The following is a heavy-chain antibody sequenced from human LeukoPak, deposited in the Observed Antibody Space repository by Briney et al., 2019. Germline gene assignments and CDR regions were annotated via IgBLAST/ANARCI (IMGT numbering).Heavy chain of an antibody. CDR3: ASGRGGSY. J-gene: IGHJ4*02. V-gene: IGHV3-7*03. Sequence: GGSLRLSCAASGFTFSRYWMSWVRQAPGKGLEWVANIKEDGSEKNYVDSVKGRFTISRDNAKTSLYLQMNSLRTEDTAVYYCASGRGGSYWGQGTLVTVSS. CDR2: IKEDGSEK. D-gene: IGHD1-26*01. CDR1: GFTFSRYW.